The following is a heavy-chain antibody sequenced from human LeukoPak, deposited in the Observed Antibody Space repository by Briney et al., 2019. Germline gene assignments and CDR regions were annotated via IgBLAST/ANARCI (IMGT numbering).Heavy chain of an antibody. CDR3: AKDLDTTVIDY. CDR2: ISYDGSKK. Sequence: PGGSLRLSCAASGFTFSSYGMHWVRQAPGEGLEWVAVISYDGSKKFYADSVKGRFTISRDDSKNTLYLQMNSLRAEDTAVYYCAKDLDTTVIDYWGQGTLVTVSS. J-gene: IGHJ4*02. CDR1: GFTFSSYG. D-gene: IGHD4-17*01. V-gene: IGHV3-30*18.